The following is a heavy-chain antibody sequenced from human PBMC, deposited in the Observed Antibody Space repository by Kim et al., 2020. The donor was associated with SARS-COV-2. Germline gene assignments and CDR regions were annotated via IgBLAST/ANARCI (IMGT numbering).Heavy chain of an antibody. V-gene: IGHV4-59*01. CDR2: IYYSGST. CDR3: ARATSYYDILTGYYTPRGFDY. D-gene: IGHD3-9*01. CDR1: GGSISSYY. Sequence: SETLSLTCTVSGGSISSYYWSWIRQPPGKGLEWIGYIYYSGSTNYNPSLKSRVTISVDTSKNQFSLKLSSVTAADTAVYYSARATSYYDILTGYYTPRGFDYWGQGTLVTVSS. J-gene: IGHJ4*02.